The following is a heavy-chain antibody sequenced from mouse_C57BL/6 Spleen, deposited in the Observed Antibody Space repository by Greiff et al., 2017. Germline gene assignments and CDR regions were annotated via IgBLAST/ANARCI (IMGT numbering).Heavy chain of an antibody. D-gene: IGHD1-1*01. CDR3: ARSLYGSTFDY. CDR1: GYTFTSYW. V-gene: IGHV1-59*01. J-gene: IGHJ2*02. CDR2: IDPSDSYT. Sequence: VQLQQPGAELVRPGTSVKLSCKASGYTFTSYWMHWVKQRPGPGLEWIGVIDPSDSYTNYNQKFKGKATFTVDTSSSTAYMQLSTLTSEDSAVSYCARSLYGSTFDYWCQGTSLTVSS.